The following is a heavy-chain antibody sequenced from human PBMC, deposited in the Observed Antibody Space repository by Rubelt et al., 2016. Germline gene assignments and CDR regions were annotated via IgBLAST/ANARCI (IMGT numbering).Heavy chain of an antibody. J-gene: IGHJ4*02. CDR1: GFTFSNYA. V-gene: IGHV3-23*04. Sequence: EVQLVESGGGVVQPGRSLRLSCAASGFTFSNYAMSWVRQAPGKGLEWVSAISGSGGSTYYADSVKGLFTISRDNSKNTRYLQMNSLRAEDTAVYYCACSGYCDYWGQGTLVTVSS. CDR2: ISGSGGST. D-gene: IGHD3-22*01. CDR3: ACSGYCDY.